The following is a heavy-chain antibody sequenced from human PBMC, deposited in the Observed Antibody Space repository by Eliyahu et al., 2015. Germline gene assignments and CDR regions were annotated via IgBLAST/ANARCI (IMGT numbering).Heavy chain of an antibody. Sequence: QVQLQQWGAGLLKPSETLSLTCAVYGGSFSGYYWSWIRQPPGKGLEWIGEINHSGSTNYNPSLKSRVTISVDTXKNQFSLKLSSVTAADTAVYYCARGSATVTTQVDYWGQGTLVTVSS. CDR2: INHSGST. CDR3: ARGSATVTTQVDY. V-gene: IGHV4-34*01. CDR1: GGSFSGYY. D-gene: IGHD4-17*01. J-gene: IGHJ4*02.